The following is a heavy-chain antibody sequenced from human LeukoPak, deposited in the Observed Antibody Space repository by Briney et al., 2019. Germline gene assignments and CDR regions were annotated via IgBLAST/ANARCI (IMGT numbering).Heavy chain of an antibody. Sequence: GGSLRLSCAASGFIFSNAGMSWVRQAPGKGLEWVSSISSSSSYIYYADSVKGRFTISRDNAKNSLYLQMNSLRAEDTAVYYCARSLLGFDAFDIWGQGTMVTVSS. J-gene: IGHJ3*02. CDR2: ISSSSSYI. CDR3: ARSLLGFDAFDI. D-gene: IGHD7-27*01. CDR1: GFIFSNAG. V-gene: IGHV3-21*01.